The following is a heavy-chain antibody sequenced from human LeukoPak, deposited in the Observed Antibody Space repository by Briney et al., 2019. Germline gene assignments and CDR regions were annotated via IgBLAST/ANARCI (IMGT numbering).Heavy chain of an antibody. J-gene: IGHJ6*03. V-gene: IGHV3-20*04. CDR1: GFTFDDYG. CDR2: INWNGGST. CDR3: ARDSPARRDYYYYYYMDV. D-gene: IGHD3-10*01. Sequence: PGGSLRLSCAASGFTFDDYGMSWVRQAPGKGLEWVSGINWNGGSTGYADSVKGRFTISRDNAKNSLYLQMNSLRAEDTALYYCARDSPARRDYYYYYYMDVWGKGTTVTVSS.